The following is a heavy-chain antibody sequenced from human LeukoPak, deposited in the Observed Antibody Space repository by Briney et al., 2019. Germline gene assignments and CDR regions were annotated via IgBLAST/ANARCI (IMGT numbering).Heavy chain of an antibody. D-gene: IGHD2-15*01. J-gene: IGHJ6*04. CDR3: TRIVVVVAAKYGMDV. CDR2: IRSKANSYAT. CDR1: GFTFSGSA. V-gene: IGHV3-73*01. Sequence: GGSLRLSCAASGFTFSGSAMHWVRQASGKGLEWVGRIRSKANSYATAYAASVKGRFTISRDDSKNTAYLQMNSLKTEDTAVYYCTRIVVVVAAKYGMDVWGKGTTVTVSS.